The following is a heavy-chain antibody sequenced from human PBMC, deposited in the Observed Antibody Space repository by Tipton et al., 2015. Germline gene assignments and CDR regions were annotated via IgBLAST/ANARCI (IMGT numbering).Heavy chain of an antibody. CDR2: MNTDGTNI. V-gene: IGHV3-74*02. CDR1: GFTFRSSW. CDR3: AKLDGDYLAGYYYGMYV. J-gene: IGHJ6*02. D-gene: IGHD4-17*01. Sequence: QLVQSGGGLVQPVGSLRLSCVASGFTFRSSWMAWVRQVPGKGLLWVSLMNTDGTNIGHADSVKGRLTISRDNSKNRLYLQMNSLRAEDTAVYYCAKLDGDYLAGYYYGMYVWGQGTSGTVSS.